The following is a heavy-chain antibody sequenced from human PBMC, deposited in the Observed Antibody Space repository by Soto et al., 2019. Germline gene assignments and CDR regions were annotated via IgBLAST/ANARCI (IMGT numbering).Heavy chain of an antibody. CDR3: AREKYCYGSGSYNVKWFDP. Sequence: SETLSLTCAVPGGSISSGGYSWSWIRQPPGKGLEWIGYIYHSGSTYYNPSLKSRVTISVDRSKNQFSLKLSSVTAADTAVYYCAREKYCYGSGSYNVKWFDPWGQGTLVTVSS. CDR1: GGSISSGGYS. CDR2: IYHSGST. J-gene: IGHJ5*02. V-gene: IGHV4-30-2*01. D-gene: IGHD3-10*01.